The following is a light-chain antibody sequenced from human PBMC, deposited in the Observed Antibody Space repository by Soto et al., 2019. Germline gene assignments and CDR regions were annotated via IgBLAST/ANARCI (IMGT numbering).Light chain of an antibody. V-gene: IGKV1-12*01. Sequence: DIQMTQSPSSVSASVGDRVTITCRASQGISSWLAWYQQKPGEAPKLLIYAASSLQSGVPSRFSGSGCGTEFFLTIISLLPHEVFANYYRQPNCITLTFGGGTKVDIK. CDR2: AAS. CDR3: QPNCITLT. CDR1: QGISSW. J-gene: IGKJ4*01.